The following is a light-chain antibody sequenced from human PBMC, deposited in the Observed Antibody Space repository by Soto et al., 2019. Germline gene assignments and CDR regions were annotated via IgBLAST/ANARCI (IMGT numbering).Light chain of an antibody. Sequence: QSVLTQPPSVSAAPGRRVTISCTGSSSNIGAGSDVHWYQQLPGTAPKLLIYSNTNRPSGVPDRFSGSKSGTSASLAIAGLQAGDEADYSCQTYDTFMTGAVFGGGTPLPVL. CDR3: QTYDTFMTGAV. V-gene: IGLV1-40*01. CDR2: SNT. CDR1: SSNIGAGSD. J-gene: IGLJ3*02.